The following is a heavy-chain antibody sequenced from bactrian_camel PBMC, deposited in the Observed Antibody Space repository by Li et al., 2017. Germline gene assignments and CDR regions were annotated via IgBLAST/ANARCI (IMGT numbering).Heavy chain of an antibody. V-gene: IGHV3S55*01. Sequence: HVQLVESGGGSVQAGGSLTLSCAASGVTYVSCSMAWYRQGPGKERELVSRISTDSSTSYSDSVKGRFAISRDNAKNVVYMQMNSLKPEDTAEYYCVRSLDPDTYTHWGQGTQVTVS. CDR1: GVTYVSCS. CDR3: VRSLDPDTYTH. J-gene: IGHJ4*01. CDR2: ISTDSST. D-gene: IGHD1*01.